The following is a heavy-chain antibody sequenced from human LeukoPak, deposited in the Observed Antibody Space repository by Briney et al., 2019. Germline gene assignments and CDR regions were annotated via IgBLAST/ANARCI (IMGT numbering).Heavy chain of an antibody. D-gene: IGHD6-6*01. V-gene: IGHV3-23*01. J-gene: IGHJ4*02. CDR2: ISGSGGST. CDR3: AKDFVGSSLWYFDY. CDR1: GFTFSSYA. Sequence: GGSLRLPCAASGFTFSSYAMSWVRQAPGKGLEWVSAISGSGGSTYYADSVKGRFTISRDNSKNTLYLQMNSLRAEDTAVYYCAKDFVGSSLWYFDYWGQGTLVTVSS.